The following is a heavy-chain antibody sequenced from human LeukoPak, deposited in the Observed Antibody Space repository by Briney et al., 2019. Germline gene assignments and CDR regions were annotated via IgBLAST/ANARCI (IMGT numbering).Heavy chain of an antibody. V-gene: IGHV3-21*01. D-gene: IGHD5-18*01. J-gene: IGHJ4*02. CDR3: ARAGYSYGYLTDY. CDR1: GFTFNDYS. CDR2: ISSSSSYI. Sequence: GGSLRLSCAASGFTFNDYSMNWVRQAPGKGLEWVSSISSSSSYIYYADSLKGRFTVSRDNAKNSLYLQMNSLRAEDTAVYYCARAGYSYGYLTDYWGQGTLVTVSS.